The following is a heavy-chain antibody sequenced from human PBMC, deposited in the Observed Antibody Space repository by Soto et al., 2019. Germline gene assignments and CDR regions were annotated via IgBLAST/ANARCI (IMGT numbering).Heavy chain of an antibody. CDR1: GFTFSSYG. D-gene: IGHD1-26*01. J-gene: IGHJ5*02. Sequence: QEQLVESGGGVVQPGRSLRLSCVASGFTFSSYGMHWVRQAPSKGLEWVSVISYDGSHTHYADSVKGRFTISRDNSKKTLYLQMNTLRPDDTAVYYCAKDLGPPSGTYPASWGPGTLVTVS. V-gene: IGHV3-30*18. CDR3: AKDLGPPSGTYPAS. CDR2: ISYDGSHT.